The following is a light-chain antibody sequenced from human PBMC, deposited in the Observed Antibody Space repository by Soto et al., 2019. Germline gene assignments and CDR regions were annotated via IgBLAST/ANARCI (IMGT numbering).Light chain of an antibody. J-gene: IGKJ2*01. V-gene: IGKV3-15*01. CDR1: QSVSSN. CDR2: GAS. Sequence: EIVMTQSPATLSVSPGERATLSCRASQSVSSNLAWYQQKPGQAPRRLIYGASTRATGIPARFSGSGSGTEFTITISSLQSEDFAVYYCQQYNNWPPYTFGPGTKLEIK. CDR3: QQYNNWPPYT.